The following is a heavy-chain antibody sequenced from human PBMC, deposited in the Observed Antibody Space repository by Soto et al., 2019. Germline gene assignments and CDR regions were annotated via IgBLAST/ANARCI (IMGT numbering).Heavy chain of an antibody. V-gene: IGHV4-31*03. D-gene: IGHD2-15*01. CDR3: AGASGVVAATPTSVFDY. CDR1: GGSISSGGYY. J-gene: IGHJ4*02. CDR2: IYYSGST. Sequence: QVQLQESGPGLVKPSQTLSLTCTVSGGSISSGGYYWSWIRQHPGKGLEWIGYIYYSGSTYYNPSLKSRITISVNTSKNQVSMKLSAVTAADTAVYYCAGASGVVAATPTSVFDYWGQGSLVTGSS.